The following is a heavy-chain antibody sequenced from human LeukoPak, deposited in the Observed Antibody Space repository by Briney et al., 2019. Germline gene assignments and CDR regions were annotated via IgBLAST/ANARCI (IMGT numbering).Heavy chain of an antibody. D-gene: IGHD2-15*01. CDR1: GGTFSSYA. Sequence: ASVKVSCKASGGTFSSYAISWVRQAPGQGLEWMGGIIPIFGTANYAQKFQGRVTITADESTSTAYMELSSLRSEDTAVYYCARDRRYGVGMDVWGKGTTVTISS. CDR3: ARDRRYGVGMDV. J-gene: IGHJ6*03. CDR2: IIPIFGTA. V-gene: IGHV1-69*13.